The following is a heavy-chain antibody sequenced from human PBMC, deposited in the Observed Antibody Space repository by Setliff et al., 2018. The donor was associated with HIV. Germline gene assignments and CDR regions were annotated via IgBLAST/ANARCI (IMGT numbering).Heavy chain of an antibody. V-gene: IGHV1-69*10. J-gene: IGHJ3*02. CDR3: AGPRGDEAFDI. D-gene: IGHD3-10*01. Sequence: WASVKVSCKASGGSSRTYSINWVRQAPGQGLEWMGQFIAVLDITSYAQKFQGRLTITADESTSTMYMELSSLRSDDTAVYYCAGPRGDEAFDIWGQGTMVTVSS. CDR2: FIAVLDIT. CDR1: GGSSRTYS.